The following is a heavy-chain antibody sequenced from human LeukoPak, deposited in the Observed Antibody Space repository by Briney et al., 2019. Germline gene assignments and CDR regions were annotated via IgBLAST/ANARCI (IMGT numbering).Heavy chain of an antibody. CDR1: GFTFSSYS. CDR3: ARDKGPGIAAAGSLFDY. J-gene: IGHJ4*02. V-gene: IGHV3-21*01. Sequence: GGSLRLSCAASGFTFSSYSMNWVRQAPGKGLEWVSSISSSSSYIYYADSVKGRFTISRDNAKNSLYLQMNSLRAEDTAVYYCARDKGPGIAAAGSLFDYWGQGTLVTVSS. CDR2: ISSSSSYI. D-gene: IGHD6-13*01.